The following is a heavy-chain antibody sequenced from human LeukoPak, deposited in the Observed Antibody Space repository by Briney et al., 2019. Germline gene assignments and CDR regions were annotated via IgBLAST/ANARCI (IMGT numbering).Heavy chain of an antibody. Sequence: QPGGSLRLSCAASGFTFSSYAMSWVRQAPGKGLKWVSAISGSGGSTYYADSVKGRFTISRDNSKNTVYLQMNSLRAEDTAVYYCARDGIHSHIVVVTATGSWFDPWGQGTLVTVSS. CDR1: GFTFSSYA. D-gene: IGHD2-21*02. CDR2: ISGSGGST. CDR3: ARDGIHSHIVVVTATGSWFDP. J-gene: IGHJ5*02. V-gene: IGHV3-23*01.